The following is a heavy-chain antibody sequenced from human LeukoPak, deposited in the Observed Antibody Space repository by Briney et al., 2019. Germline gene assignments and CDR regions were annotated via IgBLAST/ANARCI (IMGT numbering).Heavy chain of an antibody. CDR1: GGTFSSYA. V-gene: IGHV1-69*05. J-gene: IGHJ6*03. Sequence: SVKVSCKASGGTFSSYAISWVRQAPGQGLEWMGGIIPIFGTANYAQKFQGRVTITTDESTSTAYMGLSSLRSEDTAVYYCARGPRRGKESSGHSYYYYMDVWGKGTTVTVSS. D-gene: IGHD6-19*01. CDR3: ARGPRRGKESSGHSYYYYMDV. CDR2: IIPIFGTA.